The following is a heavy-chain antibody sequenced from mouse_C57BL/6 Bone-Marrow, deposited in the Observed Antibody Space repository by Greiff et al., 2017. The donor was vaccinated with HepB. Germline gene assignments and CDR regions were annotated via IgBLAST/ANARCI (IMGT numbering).Heavy chain of an antibody. CDR2: ISSGSSTI. D-gene: IGHD2-3*01. Sequence: EVQRVESGGGLVKPGGSLKLSCAASGFTFSDYGMHWVRQAPEKGLEWVAYISSGSSTIYDADTVKGRFTISRDNAKNTLFLQMTSLRSEDTAMYYCAREWLLWYFDVWGTGTTVTVSS. CDR3: AREWLLWYFDV. V-gene: IGHV5-17*01. J-gene: IGHJ1*03. CDR1: GFTFSDYG.